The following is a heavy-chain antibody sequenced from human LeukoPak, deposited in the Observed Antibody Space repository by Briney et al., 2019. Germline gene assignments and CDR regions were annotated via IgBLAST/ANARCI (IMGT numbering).Heavy chain of an antibody. CDR3: AKDQRYWAV. V-gene: IGHV3-21*04. Sequence: GGSLRLSCAASGFTFSSYSMNWVRRAPGKGLEWVSSISSSSSSIYYADSVKGRFTISRDNAKNSLYLQMNSLRAEDTAVYYCAKDQRYWAVWGQGTTVTVSS. CDR1: GFTFSSYS. CDR2: ISSSSSSI. J-gene: IGHJ6*02. D-gene: IGHD2-15*01.